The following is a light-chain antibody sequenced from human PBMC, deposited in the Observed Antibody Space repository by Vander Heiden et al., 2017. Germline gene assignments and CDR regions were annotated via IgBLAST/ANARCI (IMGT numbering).Light chain of an antibody. V-gene: IGKV1-5*03. CDR2: KAS. CDR1: QSISSW. CDR3: QQFWT. Sequence: DIQMTQSPSTLSASVGDRVTITCRASQSISSWLAWYQQKPGKAPKLLIYKASSFESGVPSRFSGSGSGTEFTLTISSLQPDDFATYYCQQFWTFGQGTKVEIK. J-gene: IGKJ1*01.